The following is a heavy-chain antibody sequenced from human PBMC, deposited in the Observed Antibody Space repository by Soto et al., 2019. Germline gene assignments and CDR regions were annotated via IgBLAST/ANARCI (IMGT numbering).Heavy chain of an antibody. CDR3: VRDRDLDTDMVHGDF. J-gene: IGHJ4*01. CDR2: VFYSGHS. CDR1: GGSISSNY. D-gene: IGHD5-18*01. Sequence: SETLSLTCTVSGGSISSNYWGWIRQPPGKGLEWIAYVFYSGHSDYNPSLKSRVTISVDTSKNQFSLKMTSVTAADTAVYHCVRDRDLDTDMVHGDFWGQGTLVTVSS. V-gene: IGHV4-59*12.